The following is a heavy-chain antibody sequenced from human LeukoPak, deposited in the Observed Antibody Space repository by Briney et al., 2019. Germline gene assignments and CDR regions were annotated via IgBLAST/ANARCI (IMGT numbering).Heavy chain of an antibody. Sequence: GRSLRLSCAASGFTFSSYGMHWVRQAPGKGLEWVAVISYDGSNKYYADSVKGRFTISRNNSKNTLYLQMNSLRAEDTAVCYCAKDSHYGSGSHHYYFDYWGQGTLVTVSS. CDR2: ISYDGSNK. CDR1: GFTFSSYG. V-gene: IGHV3-30*18. D-gene: IGHD3-10*01. J-gene: IGHJ4*02. CDR3: AKDSHYGSGSHHYYFDY.